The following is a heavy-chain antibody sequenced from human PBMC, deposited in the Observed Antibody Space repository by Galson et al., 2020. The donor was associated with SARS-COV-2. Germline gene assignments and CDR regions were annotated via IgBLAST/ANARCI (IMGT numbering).Heavy chain of an antibody. CDR3: ARALYGGLLEIDY. J-gene: IGHJ4*02. Sequence: GGSLRLSCAASGFTFSSYWMSWVRQAPGKGLEWVANIKQDGSEKYYVDSVKGRFTISRDNAKNSLYLQMNSLRAEDTAVYYCARALYGGLLEIDYWGQGTLVTVSS. D-gene: IGHD1-26*01. CDR1: GFTFSSYW. V-gene: IGHV3-7*03. CDR2: IKQDGSEK.